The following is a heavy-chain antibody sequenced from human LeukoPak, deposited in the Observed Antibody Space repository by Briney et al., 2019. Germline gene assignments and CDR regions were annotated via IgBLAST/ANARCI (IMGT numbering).Heavy chain of an antibody. D-gene: IGHD3-22*01. CDR1: GGTFSSYA. V-gene: IGHV1-69*05. CDR2: IIPIFGTA. J-gene: IGHJ5*02. Sequence: ASVKVSCKASGGTFSSYAISWVRQAPGQGLEWMGRIIPIFGTANYAQKFQGRVTITTDESTSTAYMELSSLRPEDTAVYYCARGAYDSSGYYPYNWFDPWGQGTLVTVSS. CDR3: ARGAYDSSGYYPYNWFDP.